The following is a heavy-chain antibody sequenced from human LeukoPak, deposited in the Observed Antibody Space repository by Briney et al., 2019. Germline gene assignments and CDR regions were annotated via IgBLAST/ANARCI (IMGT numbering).Heavy chain of an antibody. CDR2: ISYDGSNK. CDR1: GFTFSSYG. V-gene: IGHV3-30*18. Sequence: GGSLRLSCAASGFTFSSYGMHWVRQAPGKGLEWVAVISYDGSNKYYADSVKGRFTISRDDSKNTLYLQMNSLRAEDTAVYYCAKVCGSGPPLPDYWGQGTLVTVSS. D-gene: IGHD3-10*01. CDR3: AKVCGSGPPLPDY. J-gene: IGHJ4*02.